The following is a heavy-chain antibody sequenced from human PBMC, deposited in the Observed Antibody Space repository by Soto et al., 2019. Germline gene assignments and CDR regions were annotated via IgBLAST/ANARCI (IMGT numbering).Heavy chain of an antibody. CDR2: IYYSGST. D-gene: IGHD6-19*01. CDR3: ARDRPAVAGFDY. V-gene: IGHV4-61*01. Sequence: PSETLSLTCTVSGGSVSSSSYYWSWIRQPPGKGLEWIGYIYYSGSTNYNPSLKSRVTISVDTSKNQFSLKLTSVTAADTAVYYCARDRPAVAGFDYWGQGTLVTAPQ. CDR1: GGSVSSSSYY. J-gene: IGHJ4*02.